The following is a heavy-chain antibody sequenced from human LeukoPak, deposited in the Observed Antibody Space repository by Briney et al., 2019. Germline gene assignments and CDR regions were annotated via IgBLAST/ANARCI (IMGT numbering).Heavy chain of an antibody. CDR3: ATDQRGAGLGFVYGSGSFNGLDV. D-gene: IGHD3-10*01. CDR2: FDPEDGET. CDR1: GYTLTELS. Sequence: ASVKVSCKVSGYTLTELSIHWVRQAPGKGLEWMGGFDPEDGETIYAQKFQGRVTMTEDTSTDTGYMELSGLRSEDTAVYYCATDQRGAGLGFVYGSGSFNGLDVWGQGTTVTVSS. J-gene: IGHJ6*02. V-gene: IGHV1-24*01.